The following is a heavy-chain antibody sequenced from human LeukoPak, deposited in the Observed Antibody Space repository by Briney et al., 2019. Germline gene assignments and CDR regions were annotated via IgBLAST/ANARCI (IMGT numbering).Heavy chain of an antibody. CDR2: IYYSGST. J-gene: IGHJ4*02. Sequence: SETLSLTCTVSGGSISSYYWSWIRQPPGKGLEWIGYIYYSGSTNYNPSLKSRVTISVDTSKNQFSLKLSSVTAADTAVYYCGRGEGFGVEFDYWGQGTLVTVSS. CDR3: GRGEGFGVEFDY. CDR1: GGSISSYY. V-gene: IGHV4-59*01. D-gene: IGHD3-3*01.